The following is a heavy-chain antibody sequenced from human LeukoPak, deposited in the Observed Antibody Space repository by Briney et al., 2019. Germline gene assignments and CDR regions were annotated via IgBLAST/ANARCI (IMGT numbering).Heavy chain of an antibody. CDR1: GFTFSTYA. CDR2: ISASGGTT. V-gene: IGHV3-23*01. Sequence: GGSLRLSCAASGFTFSTYAMSWVRQAPGKGLEWVSGISASGGTTYYADSVKGRFTISRDNSKNTLYLQMNSLRVEDTAVYYCAKSPRNYHYCGIDVWGQRTTVTVSS. CDR3: AKSPRNYHYCGIDV. J-gene: IGHJ6*02.